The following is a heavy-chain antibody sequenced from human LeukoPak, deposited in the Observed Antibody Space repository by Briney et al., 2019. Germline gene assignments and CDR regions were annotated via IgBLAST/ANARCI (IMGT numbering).Heavy chain of an antibody. V-gene: IGHV3-53*01. CDR2: IYSGGST. Sequence: GGSLRLSCAASGFTVSSNYMSWVRQAPGKGLEWVSVIYSGGSTYYADSVKGRFTISRDNSKNALYLQMNSLRAEDTAVYYYARDSRGYSYDNEYYFDYWGQGTLVTVSS. CDR3: ARDSRGYSYDNEYYFDY. D-gene: IGHD5-18*01. J-gene: IGHJ4*02. CDR1: GFTVSSNY.